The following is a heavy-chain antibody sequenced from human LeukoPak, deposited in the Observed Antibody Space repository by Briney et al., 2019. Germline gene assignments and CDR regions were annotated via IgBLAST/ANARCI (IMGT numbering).Heavy chain of an antibody. D-gene: IGHD6-13*01. J-gene: IGHJ4*02. CDR3: ARETSTRWYYFDY. V-gene: IGHV3-48*02. CDR1: GFTFSRYS. CDR2: ISSSSSTI. Sequence: PGGPLRLSCAASGFTFSRYSMKWVRQAPGKGLEWVSYISSSSSTIYYADSVKGRFTISRDNAKNSLYLQMNSLRDEDTAVYYCARETSTRWYYFDYWGQGTLVTVSS.